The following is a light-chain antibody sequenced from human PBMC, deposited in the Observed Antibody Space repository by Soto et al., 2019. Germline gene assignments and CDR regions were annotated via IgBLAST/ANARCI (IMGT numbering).Light chain of an antibody. V-gene: IGKV3-11*01. J-gene: IGKJ2*01. CDR2: DAS. Sequence: ETVLTQSPATLSLSPGERATLSCRASQNVNNDLAWYQQKPGQAPRLLIFDASTRATGIPARFSGSGSGTDFTLTISSLEPEDFAVYYCQQYGNSPYTLGQGTKVDIK. CDR1: QNVNND. CDR3: QQYGNSPYT.